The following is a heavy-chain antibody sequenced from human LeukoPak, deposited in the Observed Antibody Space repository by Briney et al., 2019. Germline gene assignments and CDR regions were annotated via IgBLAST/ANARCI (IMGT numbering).Heavy chain of an antibody. J-gene: IGHJ4*02. CDR2: IYYSGTT. Sequence: PSETLSLTCTVSGGSMSSYYWSWIRQPPGKGLEWIGYIYYSGTTNYNPSLKSRLTISVDTSKNQFSLKLSSVTAADTAVYYCAGHRCGVDCYYFDYWGQGTLVTVSS. CDR1: GGSMSSYY. CDR3: AGHRCGVDCYYFDY. V-gene: IGHV4-59*01. D-gene: IGHD2-21*02.